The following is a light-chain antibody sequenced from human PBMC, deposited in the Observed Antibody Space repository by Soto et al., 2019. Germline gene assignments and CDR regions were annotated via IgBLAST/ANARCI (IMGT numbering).Light chain of an antibody. CDR3: SSYTSSTTLYV. CDR1: SSDIGNNYY. J-gene: IGLJ1*01. V-gene: IGLV2-14*01. Sequence: QSVLSQPGSVCGSPGQSITISCTGASSDIGNNYYVSWYQQHPGKAPKLIIYDVSNRPSGVSNRFSGSKSGNTASLTISGLQAEDEADYYCSSYTSSTTLYVFGTGTKVTAL. CDR2: DVS.